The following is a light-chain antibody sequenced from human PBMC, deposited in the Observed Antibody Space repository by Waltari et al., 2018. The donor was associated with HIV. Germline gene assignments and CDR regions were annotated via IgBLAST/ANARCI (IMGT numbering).Light chain of an antibody. J-gene: IGKJ1*01. CDR1: QSVTSNL. V-gene: IGKV3-20*01. CDR3: QCYGSASWT. CDR2: ATS. Sequence: EVVLTQSPGTLSLSPGERATLSCRASQSVTSNLLAWYQHKSGQAPRLLVYATSIRATGIPDRFSGTGSGTDFTLTITRLEPEDFAVYYCQCYGSASWTFGQGTKVQIK.